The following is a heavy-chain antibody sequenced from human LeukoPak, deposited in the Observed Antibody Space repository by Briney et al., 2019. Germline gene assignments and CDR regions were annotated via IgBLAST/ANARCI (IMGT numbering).Heavy chain of an antibody. J-gene: IGHJ4*02. V-gene: IGHV3-23*01. CDR1: GFTFSSYS. CDR2: ITGSGGST. Sequence: GGTLTLSCAASGFTFSSYSMSWLRPAPGKGLEWVSFITGSGGSTYYPYSVKGRFTTSRDTSKNTLNLQMNSLRAEDTAVYYCANPGNYYDSSGHDYWGQGTLVTVSS. D-gene: IGHD3-22*01. CDR3: ANPGNYYDSSGHDY.